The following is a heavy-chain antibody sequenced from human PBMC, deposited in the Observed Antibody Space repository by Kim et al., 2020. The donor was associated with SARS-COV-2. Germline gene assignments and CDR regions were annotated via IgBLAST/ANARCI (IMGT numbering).Heavy chain of an antibody. Sequence: SGSTTYNPSLKSRVTISVDTTKNPFSLKLSSVTAADTAVYYCAGLGAFDIWGQGTMVTVSS. J-gene: IGHJ3*02. CDR2: SGST. CDR3: AGLGAFDI. V-gene: IGHV4-34*01.